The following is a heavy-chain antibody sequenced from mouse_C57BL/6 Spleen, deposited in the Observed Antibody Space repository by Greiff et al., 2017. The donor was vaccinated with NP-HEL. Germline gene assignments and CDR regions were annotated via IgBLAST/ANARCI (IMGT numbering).Heavy chain of an antibody. V-gene: IGHV1-66*01. CDR2: IYPGSGNT. CDR1: GYSFTSYY. CDR3: ARYTTTVVDY. Sequence: QVQLQQSGPELVKPGASVKISCKASGYSFTSYYIHWVKQRPGQGLEWIGWIYPGSGNTKYNEKFKGKATLTADTSSSTAYMQLSSLTSEDSAVYYCARYTTTVVDYWGQGTTLTVSS. D-gene: IGHD1-1*01. J-gene: IGHJ2*01.